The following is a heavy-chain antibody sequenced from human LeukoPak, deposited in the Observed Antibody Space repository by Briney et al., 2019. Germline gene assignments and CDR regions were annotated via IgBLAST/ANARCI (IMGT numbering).Heavy chain of an antibody. V-gene: IGHV3-23*01. Sequence: GGSLRLSCAASGFTFSSYAMSWVRQAPGKGLEWVSAISGSGGSTHYADSVKGRFTISRDNSKNTLYLQMNSLRAEDTAVYYCAKDRAPGDYEFNYWGQGTLVTVSS. CDR2: ISGSGGST. CDR3: AKDRAPGDYEFNY. D-gene: IGHD4-17*01. CDR1: GFTFSSYA. J-gene: IGHJ4*02.